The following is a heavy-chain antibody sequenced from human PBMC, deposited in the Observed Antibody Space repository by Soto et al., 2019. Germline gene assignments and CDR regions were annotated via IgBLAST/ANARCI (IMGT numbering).Heavy chain of an antibody. CDR3: ARDFRIAVAGTVDY. J-gene: IGHJ4*02. V-gene: IGHV3-33*01. CDR2: IWYDGSNK. D-gene: IGHD6-19*01. Sequence: GGSLRLSCAASGFTFSSYGMHWVRQAPGKGLEWVAVIWYDGSNKYYADSVKGRFTISRDNSKNTLYLQMNSLRAEDTAVYYCARDFRIAVAGTVDYWGQGTLVTVSS. CDR1: GFTFSSYG.